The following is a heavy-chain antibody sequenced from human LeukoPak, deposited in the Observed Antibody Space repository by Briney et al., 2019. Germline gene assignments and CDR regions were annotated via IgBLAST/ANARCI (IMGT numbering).Heavy chain of an antibody. Sequence: GGSLRLSCAASGFTFSSYAMSWVRQAPGKGLEWVSAISGSGGSTYYADSVKGRFTISRDNSKNTLYLQMNSLRAEDTAVYYCARDGRRYCSSTSCYLDYWGQGTLVTVSS. CDR1: GFTFSSYA. CDR2: ISGSGGST. D-gene: IGHD2-2*01. V-gene: IGHV3-23*01. J-gene: IGHJ4*02. CDR3: ARDGRRYCSSTSCYLDY.